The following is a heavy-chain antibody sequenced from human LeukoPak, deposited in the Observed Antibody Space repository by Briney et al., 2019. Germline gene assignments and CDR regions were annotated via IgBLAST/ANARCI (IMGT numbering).Heavy chain of an antibody. CDR3: ARGSTYSPPPSCDY. CDR2: ISSTTSYI. D-gene: IGHD6-13*01. CDR1: GFTFSSYS. J-gene: IGHJ4*02. Sequence: GGSLRLSCAASGFTFSSYSMNWVRQAPGKGLEWVSSISSTTSYIYYADSVKGRFTISRDNAKNSPYLQMNSLRAEDTAVYYCARGSTYSPPPSCDYWGQGTLVTVSS. V-gene: IGHV3-21*01.